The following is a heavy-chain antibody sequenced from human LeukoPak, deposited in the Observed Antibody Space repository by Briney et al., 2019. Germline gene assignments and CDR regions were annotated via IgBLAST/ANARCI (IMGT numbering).Heavy chain of an antibody. Sequence: SETLSLTCTVSGGSISSYYWNWIRQPPGKGLEWIGYIYYSGSTNYNPSLTSRVTISIDTSKNQFSLKLSSVTAADTAVYYCARLRGSGPLGYFDLWSRGTLVTVSS. D-gene: IGHD2-15*01. CDR1: GGSISSYY. CDR2: IYYSGST. V-gene: IGHV4-59*08. J-gene: IGHJ2*01. CDR3: ARLRGSGPLGYFDL.